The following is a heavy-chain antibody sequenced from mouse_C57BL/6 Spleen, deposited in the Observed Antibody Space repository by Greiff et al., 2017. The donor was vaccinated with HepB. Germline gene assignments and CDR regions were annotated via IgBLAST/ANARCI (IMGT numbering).Heavy chain of an antibody. CDR2: IYPGDGDT. V-gene: IGHV1-82*01. CDR1: GYAFSSSW. Sequence: LQESGPELVKPGASVKISCKASGYAFSSSWMNWVKQRPGKGLEWIGRIYPGDGDTNYNGKFTGKATLTADKSSSTAYMQLSSLTSEDSAVYVCARSITTVNAMDYWGQGASVTVSS. CDR3: ARSITTVNAMDY. J-gene: IGHJ4*01. D-gene: IGHD1-1*01.